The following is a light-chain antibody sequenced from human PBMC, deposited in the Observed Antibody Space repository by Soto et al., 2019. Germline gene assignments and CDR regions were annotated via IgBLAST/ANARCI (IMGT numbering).Light chain of an antibody. V-gene: IGLV2-14*01. J-gene: IGLJ2*01. Sequence: QSALTQPASVSGSPGQSITISCTGTSSDVGGYNFVSWYQQHPGKAPKLMIYDVSNRPSGVSNRFSGSKSGNTASLTISGLQAEDEADYYCSSFTSSDTQVVGGGTKLTVL. CDR1: SSDVGGYNF. CDR2: DVS. CDR3: SSFTSSDTQV.